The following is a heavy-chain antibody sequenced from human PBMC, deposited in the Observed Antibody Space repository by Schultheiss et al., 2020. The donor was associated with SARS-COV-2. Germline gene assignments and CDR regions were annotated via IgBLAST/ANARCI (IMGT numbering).Heavy chain of an antibody. CDR1: GGSISSYY. J-gene: IGHJ3*02. Sequence: SETLSLTCTVSGGSISSYYWSWIRQPSGKGLEWIGRIYTSGSTNYNPSLKSRVTISVDTSKNQFSLKLSSVTAADTAVYYCARGRADSSGYYAFDIWGQGTMVTVSS. CDR3: ARGRADSSGYYAFDI. CDR2: IYTSGST. D-gene: IGHD3-22*01. V-gene: IGHV4-4*07.